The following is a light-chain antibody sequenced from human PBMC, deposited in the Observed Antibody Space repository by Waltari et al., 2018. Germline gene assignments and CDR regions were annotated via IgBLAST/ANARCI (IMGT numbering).Light chain of an antibody. V-gene: IGKV1-39*01. J-gene: IGKJ2*01. CDR2: AAS. Sequence: DIQMTQSPSSLSASVGDRVTITRRASQCISIYLNWYQQKPGKAPKLLIYAASSLQSGVPSRFSGSGSGTDFTLTISSLQAEDVAVYYCQQYGVSPIYTFGQGTKLEIK. CDR1: QCISIY. CDR3: QQYGVSPIYT.